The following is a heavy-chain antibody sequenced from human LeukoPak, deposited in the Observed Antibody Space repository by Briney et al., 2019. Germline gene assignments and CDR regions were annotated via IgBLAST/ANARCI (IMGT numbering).Heavy chain of an antibody. CDR3: ARKTYYYDSGSYSKSYYFDY. D-gene: IGHD3-10*01. CDR1: GFTFSNYG. V-gene: IGHV3-30*03. CDR2: ISYDGSNK. Sequence: GGSLRLSCAGSGFTFSNYGMHRVRQAPGKGLEWVALISYDGSNKYYADSVKGRFTISRDNSKNTLYLQMNSLRAEDTAVYYCARKTYYYDSGSYSKSYYFDYWGQGTLVTVSS. J-gene: IGHJ4*02.